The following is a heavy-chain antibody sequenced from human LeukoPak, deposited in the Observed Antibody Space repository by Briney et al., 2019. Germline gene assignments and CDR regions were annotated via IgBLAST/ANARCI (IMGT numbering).Heavy chain of an antibody. CDR3: ARLRGPLVTNWFDP. D-gene: IGHD6-6*01. CDR1: GGSISNYY. Sequence: SETLSLTCTVSGGSISNYYWSWIRQPPGKGLEWIGYIYYAGGTNYNPSLKSRVTFSVDTSRNQFFLKLTSVTAADTAVYYCARLRGPLVTNWFDPWGQGTLVTVSS. V-gene: IGHV4-59*08. CDR2: IYYAGGT. J-gene: IGHJ5*02.